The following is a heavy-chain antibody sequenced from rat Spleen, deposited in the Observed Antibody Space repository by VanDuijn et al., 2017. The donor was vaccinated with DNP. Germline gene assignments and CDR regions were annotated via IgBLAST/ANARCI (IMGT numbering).Heavy chain of an antibody. V-gene: IGHV3-1*01. CDR1: GSSITSNS. CDR2: ISYSGRT. Sequence: DVQLQESGPGLVKPSQSLSLTCSVTGSSITSNSWGWIRKFPGNKMEWIGHISYSGRTSYNPFLKSRVSITRDTSKNQFFMQLNSVTTEDTATYYCARYYYDGYYPNYWGQGVMVTVSS. J-gene: IGHJ2*01. CDR3: ARYYYDGYYPNY. D-gene: IGHD1-12*03.